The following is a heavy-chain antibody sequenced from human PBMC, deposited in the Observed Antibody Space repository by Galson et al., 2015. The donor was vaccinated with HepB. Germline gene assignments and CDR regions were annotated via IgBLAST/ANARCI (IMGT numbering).Heavy chain of an antibody. V-gene: IGHV3-33*08. CDR3: ARDRYCSGGSCFGPVDY. J-gene: IGHJ4*02. CDR1: GFTFSSYG. CDR2: IWYDGSNK. Sequence: SLRLSCAASGFTFSSYGMHWVRQAPGKGLEWVAVIWYDGSNKYYADSVKGRFTISRDNSKNTLYLQMNSLRAEDTAVYYCARDRYCSGGSCFGPVDYWGQGTLVTVSS. D-gene: IGHD2-15*01.